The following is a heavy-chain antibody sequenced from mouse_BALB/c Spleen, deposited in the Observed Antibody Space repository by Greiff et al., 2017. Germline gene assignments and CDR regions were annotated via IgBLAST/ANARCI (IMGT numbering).Heavy chain of an antibody. V-gene: IGHV5-6-5*01. J-gene: IGHJ1*01. Sequence: EVQLVESGGGLVKPGGSLKLSCAASGFTFSSYAMSWVRQTPEKRLEWVASISSGGSTYYPDSVKGRFTISRDNARNILYLQMSSLRSEDTAMYYCARGGLRGYFDVWGAGTTVTVSS. CDR3: ARGGLRGYFDV. D-gene: IGHD2-4*01. CDR1: GFTFSSYA. CDR2: ISSGGST.